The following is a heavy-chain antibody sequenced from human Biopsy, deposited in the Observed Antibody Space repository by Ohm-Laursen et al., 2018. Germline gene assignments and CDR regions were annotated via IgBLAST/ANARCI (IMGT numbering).Heavy chain of an antibody. V-gene: IGHV3-21*01. J-gene: IGHJ6*02. CDR2: ISSRSSDI. CDR1: GFIFSTYT. Sequence: SLRLSCAASGFIFSTYTMNWVRQAPGEGLEWASSISSRSSDIYDADSVQGRFTISRDNANTSLFLHMNSLRAEDTAVYYCARESALKWYQSLSYFNGMDVWGQGTTVTVSS. D-gene: IGHD2-2*01. CDR3: ARESALKWYQSLSYFNGMDV.